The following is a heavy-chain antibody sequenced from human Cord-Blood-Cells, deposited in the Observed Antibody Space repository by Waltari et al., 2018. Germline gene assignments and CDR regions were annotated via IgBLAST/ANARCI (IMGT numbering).Heavy chain of an antibody. J-gene: IGHJ4*02. D-gene: IGHD1-1*01. Sequence: QVQLQQWGAGLLKPSETLSLTCAVYGGSFSGYYWSWIRQPPGKGLEWIGEINHSGSTNSNPSLKSRVTISVDTSKNQFSLKLSSVTAADTAVYYCARGRAWNDAFDYWGQGTLVTVSS. CDR2: INHSGST. V-gene: IGHV4-34*01. CDR3: ARGRAWNDAFDY. CDR1: GGSFSGYY.